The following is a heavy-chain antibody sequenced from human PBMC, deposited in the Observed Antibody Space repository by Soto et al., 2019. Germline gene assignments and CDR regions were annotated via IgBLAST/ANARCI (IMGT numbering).Heavy chain of an antibody. CDR1: GGSISSYY. Sequence: QVQLQESGPGLVKPSETLSLTCTVSGGSISSYYWSWIRQPPGKGLEWIGFIFYSGSTSYSPSLKSRVTISIDTSENQFSLKPSSVTAADTAVYYCASMIGDPVLSFDSWGQGTLVAVSS. J-gene: IGHJ4*02. D-gene: IGHD3-10*02. CDR3: ASMIGDPVLSFDS. V-gene: IGHV4-59*01. CDR2: IFYSGST.